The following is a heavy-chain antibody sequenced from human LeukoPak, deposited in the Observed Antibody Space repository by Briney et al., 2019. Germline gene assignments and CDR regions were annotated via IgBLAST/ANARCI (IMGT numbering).Heavy chain of an antibody. Sequence: GGSLRLSCAASGFTFSSYSMNWVRQAPGKGLEWVPSISSSSRYIYYADSVKGRFTISRDNAKNSLYLQMNSLRAEDTAVYYCAREREELLRAAFDIWGQGTMVTVSS. D-gene: IGHD2-15*01. CDR3: AREREELLRAAFDI. CDR1: GFTFSSYS. V-gene: IGHV3-21*01. J-gene: IGHJ3*02. CDR2: ISSSSRYI.